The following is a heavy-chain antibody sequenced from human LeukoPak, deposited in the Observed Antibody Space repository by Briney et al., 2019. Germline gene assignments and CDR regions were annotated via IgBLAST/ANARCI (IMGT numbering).Heavy chain of an antibody. J-gene: IGHJ3*02. V-gene: IGHV3-21*01. CDR2: ISSSSSYI. Sequence: GGSLRLSCAASGFTFSSYNINWVRQAPGKGLEWVSSISSSSSYIYYADSVKGRFTISRDNAKNSLYLQMNSLRAEDTAVYYCARELTNAFDIWGQGTMVTVSS. CDR1: GFTFSSYN. D-gene: IGHD3-9*01. CDR3: ARELTNAFDI.